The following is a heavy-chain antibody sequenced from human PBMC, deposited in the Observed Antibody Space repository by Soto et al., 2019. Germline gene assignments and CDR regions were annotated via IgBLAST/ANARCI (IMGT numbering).Heavy chain of an antibody. V-gene: IGHV3-7*01. J-gene: IGHJ4*02. CDR2: IKEDGSEK. CDR3: ARDLRYCSSTSCLFDY. CDR1: RFTFSGYW. Sequence: PGGSLRLSCADSRFTFSGYWMYWVRQAPGKGLYWVANIKEDGSEKNYVDSVRGRFTISRDNAKNSLYLQMNSLRAEDTAVYYCARDLRYCSSTSCLFDYWGQGTLVTVSS. D-gene: IGHD2-2*01.